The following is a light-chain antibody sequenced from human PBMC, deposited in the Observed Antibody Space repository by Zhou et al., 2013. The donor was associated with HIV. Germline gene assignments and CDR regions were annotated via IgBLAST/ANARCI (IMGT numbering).Light chain of an antibody. CDR1: QTINRY. CDR2: AAS. J-gene: IGKJ1*01. Sequence: DIQMTQSPSSLSASVGDRVTITCRASQTINRYLNWYQQKPGKAPKLLIYAASTLQSEVPSRFSASGSGTEFTLTITSLQPEDFATYYCQQSFTTPRTFAQ. CDR3: QQSFTTPRT. V-gene: IGKV1-39*01.